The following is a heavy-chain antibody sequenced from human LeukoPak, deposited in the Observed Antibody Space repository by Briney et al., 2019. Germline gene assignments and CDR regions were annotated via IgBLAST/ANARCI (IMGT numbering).Heavy chain of an antibody. CDR3: ARSVVVVAVITYNWFDP. D-gene: IGHD2-15*01. Sequence: PSETLSLTCTVSGGSISSYYWSWIRQPAGKGLEWIGRIYTSGSTNYNPSLKCRVTMSVDTSKNQFSLKLSSVTAADTAVYYCARSVVVVAVITYNWFDPWGQGTLVTVSS. J-gene: IGHJ5*02. V-gene: IGHV4-4*07. CDR2: IYTSGST. CDR1: GGSISSYY.